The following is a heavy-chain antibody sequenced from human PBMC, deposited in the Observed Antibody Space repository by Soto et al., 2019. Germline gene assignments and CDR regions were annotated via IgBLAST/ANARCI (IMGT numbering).Heavy chain of an antibody. CDR2: ISAYNGNT. D-gene: IGHD6-13*01. CDR1: GYTFNSYG. CDR3: AKPALYSSSYYYFDY. Sequence: GASVKVSCKDSGYTFNSYGISWVRQAPEQGLEWMGWISAYNGNTNYAQKLQGRVTMTTDTSTSTAYMELRSLRSDDTAVYYCAKPALYSSSYYYFDYWGQGTLVTVSS. J-gene: IGHJ4*02. V-gene: IGHV1-18*01.